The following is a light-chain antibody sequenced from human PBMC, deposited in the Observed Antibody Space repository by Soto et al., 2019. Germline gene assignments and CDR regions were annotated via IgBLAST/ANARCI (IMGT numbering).Light chain of an antibody. J-gene: IGLJ3*02. CDR1: SGDVGGYNY. Sequence: QSVLTQPASVSGSPGQSITISCTGTSGDVGGYNYVSWYQQHPGKAPKLMIYGVSNRPSGVSNRFSGSKSDNTASLTISALQAEDEADYYCTSYTSNTTWVFGGGTKVTVL. V-gene: IGLV2-14*01. CDR2: GVS. CDR3: TSYTSNTTWV.